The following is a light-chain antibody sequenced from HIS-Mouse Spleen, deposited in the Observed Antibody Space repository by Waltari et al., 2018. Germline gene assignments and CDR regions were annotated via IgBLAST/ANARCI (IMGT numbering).Light chain of an antibody. Sequence: QSVLTQPPSASGTPGQRVTISCSGSRSNIGSNYVYWYQQLPGTAPKLLIYRNNQRPSGVPDRFPGSKSGTSASLAISGLRSEDEADYYCAAWDDSLSGPVFGGGTKLTVL. V-gene: IGLV1-47*01. CDR2: RNN. J-gene: IGLJ3*02. CDR1: RSNIGSNY. CDR3: AAWDDSLSGPV.